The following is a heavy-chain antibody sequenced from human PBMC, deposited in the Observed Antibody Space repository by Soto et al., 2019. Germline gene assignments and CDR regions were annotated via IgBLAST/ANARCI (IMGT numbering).Heavy chain of an antibody. J-gene: IGHJ6*02. Sequence: GGSLRLSCEPSGFAFSYYFVKWVRHCPGQGLEWVSTICMCDDKYEADSVKGRFNISRDTSKNTLFLQMNSLRAEDTALYFCAKDGTTGGQHYYGMDVWRQGTTVTSP. D-gene: IGHD1-1*01. CDR2: ICMCDDK. CDR3: AKDGTTGGQHYYGMDV. V-gene: IGHV3-23*01. CDR1: GFAFSYYF.